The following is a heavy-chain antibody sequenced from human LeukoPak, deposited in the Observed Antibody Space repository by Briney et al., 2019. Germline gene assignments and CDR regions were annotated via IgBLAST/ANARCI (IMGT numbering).Heavy chain of an antibody. CDR3: ARVLAVAGTPFDY. J-gene: IGHJ4*02. D-gene: IGHD6-19*01. CDR1: GGSISSYY. Sequence: SETLSLTCTVSGGSISSYYWGWIRQPPGKGLEWIGYIYYSGSTHYNPSLKSRAAISVDTSKNHFSLKLSSVTAADTAVYYCARVLAVAGTPFDYWGQGTLVTVSS. CDR2: IYYSGST. V-gene: IGHV4-59*01.